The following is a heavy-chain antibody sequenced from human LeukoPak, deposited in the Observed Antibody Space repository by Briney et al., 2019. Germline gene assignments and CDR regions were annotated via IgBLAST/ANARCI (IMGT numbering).Heavy chain of an antibody. CDR3: ARTYSTTWDY. D-gene: IGHD2-2*01. CDR1: GGSFSGHY. CDR2: INHSGST. J-gene: IGHJ4*02. Sequence: PSETLSLTCAVYGGSFSGHYWSWIRQPPGKGLEWIGEINHSGSTNYNPSLKSRVTLSVDTSKNQFSLKLSSVTAADTAVYYCARTYSTTWDYWGQGTLVTVSS. V-gene: IGHV4-34*01.